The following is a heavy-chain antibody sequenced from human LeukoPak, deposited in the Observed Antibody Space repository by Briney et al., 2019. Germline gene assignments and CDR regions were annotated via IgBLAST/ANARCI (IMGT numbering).Heavy chain of an antibody. CDR1: GGSISSGSYY. CDR3: ARTMRSSSWIGAFDY. J-gene: IGHJ4*02. CDR2: IYTSGST. Sequence: PSETLSLTCTVSGGSISSGSYYWSWIRQLAGKGLEWIGRIYTSGSTNYNPSLKSRVTISVDTSKNQFSLKLSSVTAADTAVYYCARTMRSSSWIGAFDYWGQGTLVTVSS. V-gene: IGHV4-61*02. D-gene: IGHD6-13*01.